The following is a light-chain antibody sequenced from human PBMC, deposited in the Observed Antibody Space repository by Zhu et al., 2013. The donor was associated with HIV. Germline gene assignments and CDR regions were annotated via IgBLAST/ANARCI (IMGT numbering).Light chain of an antibody. CDR2: EVT. V-gene: IGLV2-14*01. J-gene: IGLJ2*01. Sequence: QSALTQPASVSASPGQSITISCTGTSSDLGTYNYVSWYQQYPGKAPKLMIYEVTHRPSGVSDRFSGSKSGNTASLTISGLQSEDEADYYCASYTSSTTLVFGGGTKVTVL. CDR3: ASYTSSTTLV. CDR1: SSDLGTYNY.